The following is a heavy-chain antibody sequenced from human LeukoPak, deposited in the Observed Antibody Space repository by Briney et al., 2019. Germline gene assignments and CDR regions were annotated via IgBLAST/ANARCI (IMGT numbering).Heavy chain of an antibody. V-gene: IGHV4-34*01. CDR3: ARDDHCSSTSCYRGALGVFDI. CDR1: GGSFRGYY. CDR2: INHSGST. Sequence: PSETLSLTCAVYGGSFRGYYWSWIRQPPGKGLEWIGEINHSGSTNYNPSLKSRVTISVDTSKNQFSLKLSSVTAADTAVYYCARDDHCSSTSCYRGALGVFDIWGQGTMVTVSS. D-gene: IGHD2-2*01. J-gene: IGHJ3*02.